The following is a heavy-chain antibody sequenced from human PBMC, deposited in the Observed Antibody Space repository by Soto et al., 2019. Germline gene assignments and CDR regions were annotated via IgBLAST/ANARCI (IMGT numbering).Heavy chain of an antibody. Sequence: QITLKEAGPTLVKPTQTLTLTCTFSGFSLTTTGVGVGWIRQPPRGAPEWLALIYWNGNKRYSPSLESRLTITKDTSKNQVVLTMTAMDPLDTATYYCAHRPATHMNWFDPWGQGTLVTVSS. CDR1: GFSLTTTGVG. CDR2: IYWNGNK. CDR3: AHRPATHMNWFDP. J-gene: IGHJ5*02. V-gene: IGHV2-5*01.